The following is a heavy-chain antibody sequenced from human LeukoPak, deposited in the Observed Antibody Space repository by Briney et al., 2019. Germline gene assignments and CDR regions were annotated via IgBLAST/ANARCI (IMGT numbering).Heavy chain of an antibody. J-gene: IGHJ3*02. V-gene: IGHV1-18*01. CDR2: ISSYNGNT. Sequence: ASVKVSCKASGYTLTSYGISWVRQAPGQGLEWMGWISSYNGNTNYAQKLQGRVTMSTDTPTATAYMELRSLRSDDTAVYYCARRVAVARRDAFDIWGQGTMVTVSS. CDR1: GYTLTSYG. D-gene: IGHD6-19*01. CDR3: ARRVAVARRDAFDI.